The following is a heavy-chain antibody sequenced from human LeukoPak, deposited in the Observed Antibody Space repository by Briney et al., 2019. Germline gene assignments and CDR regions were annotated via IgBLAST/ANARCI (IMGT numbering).Heavy chain of an antibody. Sequence: GGSLRLSCAASGFTFSSYSMNWVRQGPGKGLEWVSSISSSSSYIYYADSVKGRFTISRDNARNTLNLQMNSLRAEDTAVDYCARDKKSGESSEIDYWGQGTLVTVSS. CDR1: GFTFSSYS. V-gene: IGHV3-21*01. CDR2: ISSSSSYI. CDR3: ARDKKSGESSEIDY. D-gene: IGHD3-10*01. J-gene: IGHJ4*02.